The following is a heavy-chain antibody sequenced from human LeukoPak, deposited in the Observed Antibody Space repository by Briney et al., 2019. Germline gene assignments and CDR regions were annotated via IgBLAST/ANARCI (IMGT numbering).Heavy chain of an antibody. CDR2: INPNSGGT. V-gene: IGHV1-2*02. J-gene: IGHJ4*02. CDR1: GYTFTGYY. D-gene: IGHD6-19*01. CDR3: ARDLSSGWYGD. Sequence: GASVKVSCKASGYTFTGYYMHWVRQAPGQGLEWMGWINPNSGGTNYAQEFQGRVTMTRDTSTSTAYMELSRLRSDDTAVYYCARDLSSGWYGDWGQGTLVTVSS.